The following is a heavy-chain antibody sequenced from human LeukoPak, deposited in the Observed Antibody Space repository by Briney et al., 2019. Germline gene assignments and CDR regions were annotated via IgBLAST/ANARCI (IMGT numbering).Heavy chain of an antibody. CDR3: ASKANYYYGMDV. J-gene: IGHJ6*02. CDR1: GGSFSGYY. V-gene: IGHV4-34*01. CDR2: INHSGST. Sequence: SETLSLTCAVYGGSFSGYYWSWIRQPPGKGLEWIGEINHSGSTNYNPSLKSRVTISVDTSKNQFSLKLSSVTAADTAVYYCASKANYYYGMDVWGQGTTVTVSS.